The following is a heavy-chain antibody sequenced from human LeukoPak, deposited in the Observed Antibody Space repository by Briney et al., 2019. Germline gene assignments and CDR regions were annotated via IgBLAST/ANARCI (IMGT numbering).Heavy chain of an antibody. J-gene: IGHJ4*02. Sequence: GGSLRLSCAASGFTFSSYWMHWVRQAPGEGLVWVSRINTDGGSTSYADSVKGRFTISRDNAKNTLYLQTNSLRAEDTAVYYCARGRVVPDYWGQGTLVTVSS. CDR3: ARGRVVPDY. D-gene: IGHD2-15*01. V-gene: IGHV3-74*01. CDR2: INTDGGST. CDR1: GFTFSSYW.